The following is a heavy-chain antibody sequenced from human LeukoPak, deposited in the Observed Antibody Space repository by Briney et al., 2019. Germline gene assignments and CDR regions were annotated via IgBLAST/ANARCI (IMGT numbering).Heavy chain of an antibody. Sequence: SETLSLTCGVYGGSFTDCFWSRVRQPPGKRLEWIGEINHVGSTNYNPSLKSRVTLSVDKSTNQVSLNLTSVTVADTAVYYCARRLIIRGRFNDWGQGTLVTVSS. CDR1: GGSFTDCF. V-gene: IGHV4-34*01. CDR3: ARRLIIRGRFND. J-gene: IGHJ4*02. D-gene: IGHD3-10*01. CDR2: INHVGST.